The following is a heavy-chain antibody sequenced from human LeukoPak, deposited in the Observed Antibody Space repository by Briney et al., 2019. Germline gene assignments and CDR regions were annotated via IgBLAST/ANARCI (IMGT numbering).Heavy chain of an antibody. CDR2: ISKDGGSNK. V-gene: IGHV3-30*03. CDR1: GFTFRNYG. CDR3: ARELWFGESANYGMDV. D-gene: IGHD3-10*01. J-gene: IGHJ6*02. Sequence: SGGSLRLSCAASGFTFRNYGMHWVRQAPGKGLEWVAVISKDGGSNKYHADSVKGRFTISRDNAKNSLYLQMNSLRAEDTAVYYCARELWFGESANYGMDVWGQGTTVTVSS.